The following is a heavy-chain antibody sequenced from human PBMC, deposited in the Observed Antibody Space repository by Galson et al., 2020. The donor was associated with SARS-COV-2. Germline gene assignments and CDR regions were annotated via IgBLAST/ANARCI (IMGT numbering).Heavy chain of an antibody. CDR1: GFSLSTSGMC. V-gene: IGHV2-70*11. J-gene: IGHJ4*02. CDR2: IDWDYDK. Sequence: SGPTLVKPTQTLTLTCTFSGFSLSTSGMCVIWIRQPPGKALEWLARIDWDYDKYYSTSLKTRLTISKDTSKNQVVLTMTNMDPVDTATYYCARMLTTVTAYDYWGQGTLVTVSS. CDR3: ARMLTTVTAYDY. D-gene: IGHD4-17*01.